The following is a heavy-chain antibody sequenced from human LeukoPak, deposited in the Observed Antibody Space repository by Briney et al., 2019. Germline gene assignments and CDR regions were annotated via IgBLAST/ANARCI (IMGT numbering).Heavy chain of an antibody. CDR2: INHSGST. Sequence: SETLSLTCAVYGGSFSGYYWSWIRQPPGKGLEWIGEINHSGSTNYNPSLTSQVTISVDTSKNQFSLKLSSVTAADTAVYYCARAPSGWYYFDYWGQGTLVTVSS. CDR1: GGSFSGYY. CDR3: ARAPSGWYYFDY. D-gene: IGHD6-19*01. V-gene: IGHV4-34*01. J-gene: IGHJ4*02.